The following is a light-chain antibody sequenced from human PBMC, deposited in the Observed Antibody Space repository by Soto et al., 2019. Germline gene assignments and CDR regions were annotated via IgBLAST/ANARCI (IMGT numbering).Light chain of an antibody. Sequence: QYVLTQPPSASGTPGQRVTISCSGSSSNIGSNYVYWYQQLPGTAPKLLIYRNNQRPSGVPDRFSGSKSGTSASLAISGLRSEDEADYYCAAWDDSLSGPAYVFGTGTKLTVL. CDR2: RNN. V-gene: IGLV1-47*01. CDR1: SSNIGSNY. CDR3: AAWDDSLSGPAYV. J-gene: IGLJ1*01.